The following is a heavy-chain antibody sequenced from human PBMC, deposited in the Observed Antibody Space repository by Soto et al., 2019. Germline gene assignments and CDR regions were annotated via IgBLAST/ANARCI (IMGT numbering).Heavy chain of an antibody. V-gene: IGHV3-21*01. D-gene: IGHD1-26*01. J-gene: IGHJ6*02. CDR2: ISSSSSYI. Sequence: GGSLRLSCAASGFTFSSYSMNWVRQAPGKGLEWVSSISSSSSYIYYADSVKGRFTISRDNAKNSLYLQMNSLRAEDTAVYYCARDQGSHGSPTYYYYYYGMDVWGQGTTVTVSS. CDR1: GFTFSSYS. CDR3: ARDQGSHGSPTYYYYYYGMDV.